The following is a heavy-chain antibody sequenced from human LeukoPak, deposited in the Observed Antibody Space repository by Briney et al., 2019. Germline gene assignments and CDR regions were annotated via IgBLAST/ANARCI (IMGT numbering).Heavy chain of an antibody. CDR1: GGSFSGYY. J-gene: IGHJ4*02. Sequence: SETLSLTCAVYGGSFSGYYWSWIRQPPGKGLEWIGEISHSGSTNYNPSLKSRVTISVDTSKNQFSLKLSSVTAADTAVYYCARGRIIARAAAYPDYWGQGTLVTVSS. D-gene: IGHD6-13*01. CDR2: ISHSGST. V-gene: IGHV4-34*01. CDR3: ARGRIIARAAAYPDY.